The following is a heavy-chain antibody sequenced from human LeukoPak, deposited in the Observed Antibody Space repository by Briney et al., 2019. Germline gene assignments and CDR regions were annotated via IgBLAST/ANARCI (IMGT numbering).Heavy chain of an antibody. CDR1: GFTFSSYA. CDR2: ISGSDDSL. CDR3: AKGVNPGYNPGWSNFDY. Sequence: GGSLRLSCAASGFTFSSYAMHWVRQAPGKGLEWVSSISGSDDSLYYIDSVKGRFTISRDNAKNTVHLQMNTLRAEDTAIYYCAKGVNPGYNPGWSNFDYWGQGTLVTVPS. D-gene: IGHD1-14*01. J-gene: IGHJ4*02. V-gene: IGHV3-23*01.